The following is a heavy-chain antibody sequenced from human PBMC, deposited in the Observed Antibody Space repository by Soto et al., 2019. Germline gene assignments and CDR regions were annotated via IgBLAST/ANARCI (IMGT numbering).Heavy chain of an antibody. J-gene: IGHJ6*02. CDR2: IYHSGST. Sequence: PSETLSLTCSVSVYSISSGYYWGWIRQPPGKGLEWIGSIYHSGSTYYNPSLKSRVTISVDTSKNQFSLKLSSVTAAGTAVYYCARDAILVVPAGIPVYYYGMYVGGQGPAVT. CDR1: VYSISSGYY. V-gene: IGHV4-38-2*02. D-gene: IGHD2-2*02. CDR3: ARDAILVVPAGIPVYYYGMYV.